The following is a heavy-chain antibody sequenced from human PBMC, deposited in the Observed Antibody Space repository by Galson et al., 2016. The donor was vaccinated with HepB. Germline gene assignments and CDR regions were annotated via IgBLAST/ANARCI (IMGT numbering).Heavy chain of an antibody. V-gene: IGHV4-61*02. CDR1: GGSISSGSSH. D-gene: IGHD5-18*01. J-gene: IGHJ4*02. CDR2: IFTSGTT. Sequence: TLSLTCTVSGGSISSGSSHWNWIRQPAGRGLEWIGRIFTSGTTNYSPSLKSRVTISADTSKNQFSLKLSSVTAADTAVYFCARGEYTYGYFDYWGQGTLVTVSS. CDR3: ARGEYTYGYFDY.